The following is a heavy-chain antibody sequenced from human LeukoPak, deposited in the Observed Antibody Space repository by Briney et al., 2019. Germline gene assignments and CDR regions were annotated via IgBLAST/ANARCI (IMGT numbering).Heavy chain of an antibody. D-gene: IGHD3-10*01. Sequence: GGSLRLSCAASGFTVSSNYMSWVRQAPGKGLEWVSVIYSGGSTYYADSVKGRFTISRDNSKNTLYLQMNSLRAEDTAVYYCARDGVPIGGYFDYWGQGILVTVSS. CDR3: ARDGVPIGGYFDY. CDR1: GFTVSSNY. CDR2: IYSGGST. V-gene: IGHV3-66*01. J-gene: IGHJ4*02.